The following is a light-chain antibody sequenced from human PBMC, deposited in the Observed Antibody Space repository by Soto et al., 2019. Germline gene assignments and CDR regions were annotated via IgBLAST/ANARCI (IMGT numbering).Light chain of an antibody. CDR2: EAS. CDR1: QSISSR. CDR3: QHYNSYSET. J-gene: IGKJ1*01. V-gene: IGKV1-5*03. Sequence: DIQMTQSPSTLSASVGDSVSITCRASQSISSRLAWYQQKPGKAPKLLIYEASSLESGVPSRFSGSGSGTEFTLTISSLQPDDFATYYCQHYNSYSETFGQGTKVEIK.